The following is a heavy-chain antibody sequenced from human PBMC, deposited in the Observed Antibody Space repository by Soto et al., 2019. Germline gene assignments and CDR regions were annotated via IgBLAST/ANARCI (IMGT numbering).Heavy chain of an antibody. Sequence: QVQLVQSGAEVKKPGASVKVSCKASGYTFTSYAMHWVRQAPGQRLEWMGWINAGNGNTKYSQKFQGRVTITRDTSAGTAYMELSSLRSEDTAVYYCARGIAVAGPTYYFDYWGQGTLVTVSS. V-gene: IGHV1-3*01. D-gene: IGHD6-19*01. CDR3: ARGIAVAGPTYYFDY. CDR1: GYTFTSYA. J-gene: IGHJ4*02. CDR2: INAGNGNT.